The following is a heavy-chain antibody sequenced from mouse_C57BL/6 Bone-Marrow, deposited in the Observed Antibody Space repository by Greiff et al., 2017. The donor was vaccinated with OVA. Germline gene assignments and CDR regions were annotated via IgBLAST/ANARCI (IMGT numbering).Heavy chain of an antibody. CDR3: SRWGCGRGS. D-gene: IGHD1-1*01. J-gene: IGHJ2*01. CDR1: GYSFTSYG. Sequence: QVQLQQSGAELARPGASVKLSCKASGYSFTSYGISWVKQRPGQGLEWIGEIYPRSGNTYYNEKFKGKATLTADKSSRTAYMEIRSLTSEDSAVNFCSRWGCGRGSWGQGTPRTVSS. V-gene: IGHV1-81*01. CDR2: IYPRSGNT.